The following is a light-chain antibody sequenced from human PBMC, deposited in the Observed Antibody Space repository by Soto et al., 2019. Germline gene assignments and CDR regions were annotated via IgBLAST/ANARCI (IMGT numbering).Light chain of an antibody. CDR3: ATWDRSLSVGV. J-gene: IGLJ2*01. CDR2: DND. V-gene: IGLV1-51*01. Sequence: QSVLTQPPSVSAAPGQKVTISCSGSSSNIGNNYVFWYQQLPGTAPKLLIYDNDKRPSGIPARFSGSKSGTSATLGITGLQTGDEAAYYCATWDRSLSVGVFGGGTKLTVL. CDR1: SSNIGNNY.